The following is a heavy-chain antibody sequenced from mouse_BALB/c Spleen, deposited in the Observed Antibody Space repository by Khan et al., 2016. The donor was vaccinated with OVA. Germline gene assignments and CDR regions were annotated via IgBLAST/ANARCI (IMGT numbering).Heavy chain of an antibody. J-gene: IGHJ2*01. CDR3: VRGRAY. CDR2: IHYSGST. D-gene: IGHD3-3*01. V-gene: IGHV3-2*02. Sequence: EVQLQESGPGLVKPSPSLSLTCTVTGYSITSYYACNWIRQFPGNRLECMGYIHYSGSTGKHPSFKSQTSITRDTSTNPTFLQFNSVPTEDTATYDGVRGRAYWGQGTTVTVSS. CDR1: GYSITSYYA.